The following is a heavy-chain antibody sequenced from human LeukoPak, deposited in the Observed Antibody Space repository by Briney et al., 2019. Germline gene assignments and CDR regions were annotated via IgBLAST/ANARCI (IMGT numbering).Heavy chain of an antibody. CDR2: IIPIFGTA. D-gene: IGHD5-18*01. Sequence: SVKVSCKASGGTFSSYAISWVRQAPGQGLEWMGGIIPIFGTANYAQKFQGRVTITTNESTSTAYMELSSLRSEDTAVYYCARARGYSYGFDYWGQGTLVTVSS. J-gene: IGHJ4*02. CDR3: ARARGYSYGFDY. V-gene: IGHV1-69*05. CDR1: GGTFSSYA.